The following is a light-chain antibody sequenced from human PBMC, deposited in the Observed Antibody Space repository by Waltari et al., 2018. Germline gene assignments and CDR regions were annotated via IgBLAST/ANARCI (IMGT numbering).Light chain of an antibody. CDR2: DVS. J-gene: IGLJ3*02. V-gene: IGLV2-14*01. CDR3: SSYTSISTVV. CDR1: SSDVGGYNY. Sequence: QSALTQTASVSGSPGQSITISCTGTSSDVGGYNYVSWFQQHPGRAPKLMIYDVSNRPSGVSNHFSGSKSGNAASLTISGLQAEDESDYYCSSYTSISTVVFGVGTKVTVL.